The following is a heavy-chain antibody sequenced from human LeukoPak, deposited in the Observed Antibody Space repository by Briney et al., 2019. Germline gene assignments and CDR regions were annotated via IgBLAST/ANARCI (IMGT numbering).Heavy chain of an antibody. Sequence: GRSLRLSCAASGFTFSSYGMHWVRQAPGKGLEWVAVIWYDGSNKYYADSVKGRFTISRDNSKNTLYLQMNSLRAEDTAVYYCARQPQSAWFDPWGQGTLVTVSS. D-gene: IGHD1-14*01. J-gene: IGHJ5*02. CDR2: IWYDGSNK. V-gene: IGHV3-33*01. CDR1: GFTFSSYG. CDR3: ARQPQSAWFDP.